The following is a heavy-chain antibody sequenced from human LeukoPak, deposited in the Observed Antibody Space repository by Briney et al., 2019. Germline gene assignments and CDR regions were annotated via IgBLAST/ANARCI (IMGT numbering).Heavy chain of an antibody. CDR3: ARRGEAMDPFDY. CDR1: GYSFTSYW. J-gene: IGHJ4*02. CDR2: IYPCDSDT. D-gene: IGHD5-18*01. Sequence: GGSLKISCKDSGYSFTSYWIGWVRQMPGKGLEWMGIIYPCDSDTRYSPSFQGQVTISADKSINTAYLQWSSLKASDTAIYYCARRGEAMDPFDYWGQGTLVTVSS. V-gene: IGHV5-51*01.